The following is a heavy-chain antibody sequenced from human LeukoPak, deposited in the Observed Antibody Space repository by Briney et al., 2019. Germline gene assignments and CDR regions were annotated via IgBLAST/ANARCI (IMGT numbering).Heavy chain of an antibody. CDR3: ASKDYYDSSGYYVFGAFDI. CDR2: IYHSGST. V-gene: IGHV4-4*02. J-gene: IGHJ3*02. D-gene: IGHD3-22*01. CDR1: GGSISSSNW. Sequence: SETLSLTCAVSGGSISSSNWWSWVRQPPGKGLEWIGEIYHSGSTNYNPSLKSRVTISVDKSKNQFSLKLSSVTAADTAVYYCASKDYYDSSGYYVFGAFDIWGQGTMVTVSS.